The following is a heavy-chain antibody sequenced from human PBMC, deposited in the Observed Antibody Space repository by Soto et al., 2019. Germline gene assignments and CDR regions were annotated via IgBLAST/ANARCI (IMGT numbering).Heavy chain of an antibody. J-gene: IGHJ6*02. CDR1: GGSFSGYY. CDR2: INHSGST. D-gene: IGHD2-8*01. V-gene: IGHV4-34*01. CDR3: ARGRLDDIVLMVHAVEWYYYYGMDV. Sequence: SETLSLTCAVYGGSFSGYYWSWIRQPPGKGLEWIGEINHSGSTNYNPSLKSRVTISVDTSKNQFSLKLSSVTAADTAVYYCARGRLDDIVLMVHAVEWYYYYGMDVWGQGTTVTVSS.